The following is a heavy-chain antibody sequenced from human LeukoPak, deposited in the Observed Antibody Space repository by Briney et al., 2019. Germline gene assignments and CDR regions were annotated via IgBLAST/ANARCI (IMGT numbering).Heavy chain of an antibody. J-gene: IGHJ4*02. CDR1: GFTFSSYG. Sequence: GGSLRLSCAASGFTFSSYGMHWVRQAPGKGLEWVAFIRYDGSNKYYADSVRGRFTISRDNSKNTQYLQMNSLRAEDTAVYYCAKDLAPNLWFGELSDYWGQGTLVTVSS. CDR2: IRYDGSNK. CDR3: AKDLAPNLWFGELSDY. D-gene: IGHD3-10*01. V-gene: IGHV3-30*02.